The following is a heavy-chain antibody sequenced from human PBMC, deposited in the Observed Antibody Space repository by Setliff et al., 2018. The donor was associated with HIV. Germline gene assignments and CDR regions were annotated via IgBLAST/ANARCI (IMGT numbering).Heavy chain of an antibody. Sequence: PSETLSLTCAVSGYPISTAYYWGWIRQPPGKGLEWIGEMYHSGTTRYNPSLESRVTLSLDKSRNQFTLKMTSVTAADTALYYCAGESALSGQSDWGQGTLVTVSS. CDR1: GYPISTAYY. V-gene: IGHV4-38-2*02. D-gene: IGHD6-19*01. J-gene: IGHJ4*02. CDR2: MYHSGTT. CDR3: AGESALSGQSD.